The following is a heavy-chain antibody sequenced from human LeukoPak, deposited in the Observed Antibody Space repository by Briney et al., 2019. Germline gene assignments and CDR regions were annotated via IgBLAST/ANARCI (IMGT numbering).Heavy chain of an antibody. CDR1: GLSISNFL. J-gene: IGHJ4*02. CDR3: VTDGDKWNDFEY. D-gene: IGHD1-1*01. Sequence: PGGSLRLSCVASGLSISNFLMHWVRQAPGKGLEWVAIIDKNGNEIKYVDSVKGRFTLSRDNAKNSVYLQMNSLRTEDTALYYCVTDGDKWNDFEYWGQGTLVTVSS. CDR2: IDKNGNEI. V-gene: IGHV3-7*01.